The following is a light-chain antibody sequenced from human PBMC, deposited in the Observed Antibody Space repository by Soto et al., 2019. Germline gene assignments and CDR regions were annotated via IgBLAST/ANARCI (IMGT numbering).Light chain of an antibody. CDR2: DVS. Sequence: QSALTQPASVSGSPGQSITISCTGTRSDVGGYNYVSWYQQHPGKAPKLMIYDVSNRPSGVSNRFSGSKSGNTASLTNSGLQAEDEADYYCSSYTSSSTLVVFGGGTKLTVL. V-gene: IGLV2-14*01. CDR3: SSYTSSSTLVV. J-gene: IGLJ2*01. CDR1: RSDVGGYNY.